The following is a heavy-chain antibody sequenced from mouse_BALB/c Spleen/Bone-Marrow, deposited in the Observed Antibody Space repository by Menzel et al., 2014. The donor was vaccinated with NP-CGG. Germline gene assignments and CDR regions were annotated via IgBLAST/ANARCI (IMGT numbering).Heavy chain of an antibody. V-gene: IGHV5-9-2*01. CDR1: GLTFSSYG. CDR2: ISGGGSYT. J-gene: IGHJ2*01. CDR3: ARQAGGSGYFDY. Sequence: EVQGVESGGGLVKPGGSLKLSCAASGLTFSSYGMSWVRQTPEKRLEWVTTISGGGSYTYYPDSVKGRFTISRDNAKNNPYLQMSSLRSEDTALYYCARQAGGSGYFDYWGQGTTLTVSS. D-gene: IGHD1-1*01.